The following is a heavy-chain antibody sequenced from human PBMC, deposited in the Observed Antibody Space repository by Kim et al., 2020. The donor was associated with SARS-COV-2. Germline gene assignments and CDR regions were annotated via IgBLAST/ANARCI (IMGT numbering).Heavy chain of an antibody. V-gene: IGHV6-1*01. CDR3: ARSGSSSWGPYFDY. Sequence: AVSVKSRITNNPDPSKNQFSLQLNSVTPEDTAVYYCARSGSSSWGPYFDYWGQGTLVTVSS. J-gene: IGHJ4*02. D-gene: IGHD6-13*01.